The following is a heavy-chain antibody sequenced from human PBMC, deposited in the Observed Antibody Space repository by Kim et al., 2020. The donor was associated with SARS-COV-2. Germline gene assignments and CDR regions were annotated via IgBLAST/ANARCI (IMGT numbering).Heavy chain of an antibody. J-gene: IGHJ6*02. Sequence: SQTLSLTGAISGDSVSSNSTAWNWIRQSPSRGLAWFGWIYYPSQWSSAYAVSCPRRIPINPDTSQNHFALQLNSVTPEDTAVYYCAREADIFCSSTSCYYYYGMDVWGQGTTVTVSS. CDR3: AREADIFCSSTSCYYYYGMDV. CDR2: IYYPSQWSS. D-gene: IGHD2-2*01. V-gene: IGHV6-1*01. CDR1: GDSVSSNSTA.